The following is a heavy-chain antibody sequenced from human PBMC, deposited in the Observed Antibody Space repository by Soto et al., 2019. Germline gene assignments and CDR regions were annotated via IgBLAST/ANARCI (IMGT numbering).Heavy chain of an antibody. CDR2: IYYSGST. CDR1: GGSISSYY. V-gene: IGHV4-59*01. J-gene: IGHJ4*02. CDR3: AREGNLGRWLQPLDF. D-gene: IGHD5-12*01. Sequence: PSETLSLTCTVSGGSISSYYWSWIRQPPGKGLEWIGYIYYSGSTNYNPYLKSRVTIKVDTSKNQFSMRLNSVTAADTALYFCAREGNLGRWLQPLDFWGQGTLVTVSS.